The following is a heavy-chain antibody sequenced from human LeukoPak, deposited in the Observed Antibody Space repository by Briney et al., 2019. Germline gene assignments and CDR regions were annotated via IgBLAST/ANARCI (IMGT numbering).Heavy chain of an antibody. Sequence: SETLSLTCTVSGGSISTYYWSWIRQPPGKGLEWIGYIHYSGSTNYNPSLKSRVTISIDTSKNLFSLRLTSVTAADTAVYYCARHSQHSRDLGSARNFDYWGQGTLVTVSS. CDR2: IHYSGST. D-gene: IGHD7-27*01. V-gene: IGHV4-59*08. CDR3: ARHSQHSRDLGSARNFDY. CDR1: GGSISTYY. J-gene: IGHJ4*02.